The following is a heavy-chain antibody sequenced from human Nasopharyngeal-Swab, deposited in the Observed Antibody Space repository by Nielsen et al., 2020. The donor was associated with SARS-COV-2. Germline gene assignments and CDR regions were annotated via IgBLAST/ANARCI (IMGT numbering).Heavy chain of an antibody. D-gene: IGHD6-19*01. CDR2: IYHSGST. V-gene: IGHV4-38-2*02. Sequence: SETLSLTCTVSGYPISSGYYWGWIRQPPGKGLEWIGSIYHSGSTYYNPSLKSRVTISVDTSKNQFSLKLSFVTAADTAVYYCARGGYSSGWVVYWGQGTLVTVSS. CDR3: ARGGYSSGWVVY. J-gene: IGHJ4*02. CDR1: GYPISSGYY.